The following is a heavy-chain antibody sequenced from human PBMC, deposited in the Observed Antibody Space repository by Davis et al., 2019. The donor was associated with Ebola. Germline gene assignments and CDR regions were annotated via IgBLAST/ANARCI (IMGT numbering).Heavy chain of an antibody. CDR3: VRDPALVVTGGGWFFGL. V-gene: IGHV3-11*06. Sequence: GESPKLSRAASGFTFSDHYMSWIRQAPGKGLEWVSKISSKSTRTEYADSVRCRFTISRDNAKNLVILEMSSLRAEDTAVYYCVRDPALVVTGGGWFFGLWGRGTLVTVSS. CDR2: ISSKSTRT. D-gene: IGHD2-21*02. J-gene: IGHJ2*01. CDR1: GFTFSDHY.